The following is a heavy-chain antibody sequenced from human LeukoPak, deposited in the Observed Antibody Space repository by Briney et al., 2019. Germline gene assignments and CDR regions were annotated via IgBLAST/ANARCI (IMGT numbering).Heavy chain of an antibody. CDR1: GFTFSSYA. CDR3: AYRIAATGNVY. Sequence: GGSLRLSCAASGFTFSSYAMSWVRQAPGKGLEWVSAISGSGGRTYRVDSVKGRFTISRDNSKNTLFLQMNSLRAEDTAVYYCAYRIAATGNVYWGQGTLVTVSS. D-gene: IGHD6-13*01. V-gene: IGHV3-23*01. CDR2: ISGSGGRT. J-gene: IGHJ4*02.